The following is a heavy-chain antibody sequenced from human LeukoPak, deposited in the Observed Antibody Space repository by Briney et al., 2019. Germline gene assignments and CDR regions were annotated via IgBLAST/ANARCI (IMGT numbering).Heavy chain of an antibody. CDR2: ISGSGGNT. CDR1: GFTFSNYA. Sequence: GGSLRLSCAASGFTFSNYAMSWLRQAPGKGLEWVSGISGSGGNTPHAGSVKGRFTISRDNSKSTLFLQMSSLRAEDTAVYYCAKRDYSDTSTYSPLFDSWGQGTLVTVSS. V-gene: IGHV3-23*01. J-gene: IGHJ4*02. D-gene: IGHD3-22*01. CDR3: AKRDYSDTSTYSPLFDS.